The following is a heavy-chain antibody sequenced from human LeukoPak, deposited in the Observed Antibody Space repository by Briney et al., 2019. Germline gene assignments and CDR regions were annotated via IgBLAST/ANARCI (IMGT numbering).Heavy chain of an antibody. D-gene: IGHD1-1*01. CDR3: ATHPRTGTTSACDY. J-gene: IGHJ4*02. CDR2: ISGSGGST. V-gene: IGHV3-23*01. Sequence: GGSLRLSCAASGFTFSSYAMSWVRQAPGKGLEWVSAISGSGGSTYYADSVKGRFTISRDNSKNTLYLQMNCLRAEDTAVYYCATHPRTGTTSACDYWGQGTLVTVSS. CDR1: GFTFSSYA.